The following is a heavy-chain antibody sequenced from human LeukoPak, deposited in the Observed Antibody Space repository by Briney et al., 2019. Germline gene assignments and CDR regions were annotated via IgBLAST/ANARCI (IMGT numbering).Heavy chain of an antibody. Sequence: PSETLSLTCIVSGGSISSGGYYWSWIRQHPGKGLECIGYIYYSGSTYYNPSLKSRVTISVDTSRNQFSLKLSSVTAADTAVYYCARDLLCGTEVNAFDIWGHGTMVTVSS. CDR1: GGSISSGGYY. CDR3: ARDLLCGTEVNAFDI. D-gene: IGHD2-21*01. J-gene: IGHJ3*02. V-gene: IGHV4-31*03. CDR2: IYYSGST.